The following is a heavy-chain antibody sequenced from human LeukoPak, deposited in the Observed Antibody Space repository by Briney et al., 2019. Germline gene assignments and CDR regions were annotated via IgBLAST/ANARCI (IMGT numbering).Heavy chain of an antibody. CDR3: ARESGYGSGSYYSEYDY. CDR2: IYNSGST. Sequence: SETLSLTCTVSGGSISSYYWSWIRQPPGKGLEWIGYIYNSGSTNYNPSLKSRVTISVDTSKNQFSLKLSSVTAADTAVYYCARESGYGSGSYYSEYDYWGQGTLVTVSS. D-gene: IGHD3-10*01. J-gene: IGHJ4*02. V-gene: IGHV4-59*01. CDR1: GGSISSYY.